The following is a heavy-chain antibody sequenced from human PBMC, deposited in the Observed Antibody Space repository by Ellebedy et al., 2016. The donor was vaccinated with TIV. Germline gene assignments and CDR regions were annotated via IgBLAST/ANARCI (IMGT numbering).Heavy chain of an antibody. CDR2: IDWDDDK. Sequence: SGPTLVXPTQTLTLTCTFSGFSLSTSGMCVSWIRQPPGKALEWLALIDWDDDKYYSTSLKTRLIISKDTSKNQVVLTMTNMDPVDTATYYCARIIMSGRKDAFDIWGQGTMVTVSS. V-gene: IGHV2-70*01. CDR1: GFSLSTSGMC. J-gene: IGHJ3*02. D-gene: IGHD3-16*01. CDR3: ARIIMSGRKDAFDI.